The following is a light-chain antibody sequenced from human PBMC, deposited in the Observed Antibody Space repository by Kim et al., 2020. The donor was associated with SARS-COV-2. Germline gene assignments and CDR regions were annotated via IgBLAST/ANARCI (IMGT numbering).Light chain of an antibody. V-gene: IGLV2-11*01. CDR2: GVT. Sequence: QSALTQPRSVSGSPGQSVTISCTGASSDVGAYNYVSWYQQRPGKAPKVVIYGVTKRPSGVPDRFSGSKSGNTASLTISGLQADDEADYYCCSYAGRYTHWLFGGGTQLTVL. CDR1: SSDVGAYNY. CDR3: CSYAGRYTHWL. J-gene: IGLJ3*02.